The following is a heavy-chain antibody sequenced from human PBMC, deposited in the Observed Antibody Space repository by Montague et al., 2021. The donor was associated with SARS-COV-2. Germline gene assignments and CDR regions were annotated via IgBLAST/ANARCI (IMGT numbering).Heavy chain of an antibody. CDR2: IKEDGSEK. D-gene: IGHD3-22*01. CDR3: AREYFDKSGMGHY. Sequence: SLRLSCAASGFTFSSYWMSWVRQAPGKGLEWVANIKEDGSEKKYVGSVKGRFTISRDNAKDSLYLQMNSLRAEDTAVYYCAREYFDKSGMGHYWGQGALVTVSS. V-gene: IGHV3-7*01. J-gene: IGHJ4*02. CDR1: GFTFSSYW.